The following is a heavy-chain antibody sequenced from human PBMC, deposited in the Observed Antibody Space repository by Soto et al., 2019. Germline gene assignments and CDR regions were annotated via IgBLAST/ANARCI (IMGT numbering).Heavy chain of an antibody. CDR3: TTYSVYSGSYYFDY. V-gene: IGHV3-15*01. Sequence: GGSLRLSCAASGFTFSNAWMSWVRQAPGKGLEWVGRIKSKTDGRTTDYAAPVKGRFTITRDDSKNTLYLQMNSLKTEDTAVYYCTTYSVYSGSYYFDYWGQGTLVTVSS. CDR2: IKSKTDGRTT. CDR1: GFTFSNAW. J-gene: IGHJ4*02. D-gene: IGHD1-26*01.